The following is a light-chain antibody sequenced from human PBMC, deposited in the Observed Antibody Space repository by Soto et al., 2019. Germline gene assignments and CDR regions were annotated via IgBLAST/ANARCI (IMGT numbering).Light chain of an antibody. CDR1: NSRSGSNY. CDR3: AKWDDSLRVYV. J-gene: IGLJ1*01. Sequence: QSVLPQPPSASGTPGQRVTISCSTTNSRSGSNYVYWYQQLPGAAPKLLIYRNDQRPSGVPDRFSASKSGTSASLAISGLRSEDEADYFCAKWDDSLRVYVFGSVTKVTVL. V-gene: IGLV1-47*01. CDR2: RND.